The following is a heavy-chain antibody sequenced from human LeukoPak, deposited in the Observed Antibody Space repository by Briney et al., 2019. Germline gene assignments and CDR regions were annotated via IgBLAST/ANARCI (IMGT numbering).Heavy chain of an antibody. D-gene: IGHD6-19*01. V-gene: IGHV3-30*18. CDR3: AKATAVAGTGSY. CDR1: GFSFSNYG. J-gene: IGHJ4*02. Sequence: TGGSLRLSCVASGFSFSNYGMQWVRQAPGKGLEWVAVISHDGGKKYYADSVKGRFTISRDNSKNTLYLQLDSPRSEDTAVYFCAKATAVAGTGSYWGQGTLVTVSS. CDR2: ISHDGGKK.